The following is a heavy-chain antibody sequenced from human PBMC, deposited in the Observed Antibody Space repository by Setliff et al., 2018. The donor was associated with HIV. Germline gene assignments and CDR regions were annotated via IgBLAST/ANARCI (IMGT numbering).Heavy chain of an antibody. D-gene: IGHD3-3*01. V-gene: IGHV3-23*01. CDR3: VRVVTIFSTGPHFDP. J-gene: IGHJ5*02. CDR1: GFNFSSHT. CDR2: ISGSGGST. Sequence: GGSLRLSCAASGFNFSSHTMSWVRQAPGKGLEWVSAISGSGGSTYYADSVKGRFTISRDNAKNTVYLQMNSLRAEDTAVYYCVRVVTIFSTGPHFDPWGQGTLVTVSS.